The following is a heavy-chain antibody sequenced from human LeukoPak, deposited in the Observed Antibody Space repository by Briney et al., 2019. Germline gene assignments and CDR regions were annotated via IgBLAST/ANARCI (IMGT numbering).Heavy chain of an antibody. Sequence: GGSLRLSCAASGFTFSRYWMSWVRQAPGKGLEWVANIKEDGSVKYYVESVKGRFTISRDNAKNSLYLQMNGLRAEDTAVYYCAASITMFDYWGQGTLVTVSS. J-gene: IGHJ4*02. D-gene: IGHD3-10*01. CDR2: IKEDGSVK. CDR1: GFTFSRYW. V-gene: IGHV3-7*02. CDR3: AASITMFDY.